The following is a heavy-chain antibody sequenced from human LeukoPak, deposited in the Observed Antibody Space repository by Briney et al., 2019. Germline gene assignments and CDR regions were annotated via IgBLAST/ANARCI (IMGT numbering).Heavy chain of an antibody. CDR3: ASTFPYCGGGSCAL. CDR2: ISWNSGSI. D-gene: IGHD2-15*01. CDR1: GFTFDDYA. Sequence: PGGSLRLSCAASGFTFDDYAMHWVRQAPGKGLEWVSGISWNSGSIGYADSVKGRFTISRDNAKNSLYLQMNSLRAEDTAIYYCASTFPYCGGGSCALGGQGTLVTVSS. J-gene: IGHJ4*02. V-gene: IGHV3-9*01.